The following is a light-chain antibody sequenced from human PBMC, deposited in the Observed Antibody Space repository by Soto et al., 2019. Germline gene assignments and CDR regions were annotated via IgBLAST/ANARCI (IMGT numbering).Light chain of an antibody. CDR3: QQYGSSGA. J-gene: IGKJ4*01. Sequence: EIVLPQPPGTQSLSPGERANLSCRASQSVSSNYLAWYEQQPGQAPSLLIYGASSRATGIPDRFSGSGSGTDFTLTISRLEPEDFAVYYCQQYGSSGAFGGGTKVEIK. CDR2: GAS. CDR1: QSVSSNY. V-gene: IGKV3-20*01.